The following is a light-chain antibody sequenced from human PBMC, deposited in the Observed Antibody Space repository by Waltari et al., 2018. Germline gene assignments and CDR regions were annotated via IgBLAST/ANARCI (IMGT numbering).Light chain of an antibody. J-gene: IGLJ3*02. CDR2: DVS. V-gene: IGLV2-14*03. CDR1: SSDIGFYNY. Sequence: QSALTQPASVSGSPGQSITISCTGTSSDIGFYNYVSWYQQHPGKAPKLTIYDVSERPSGVSNRFSGSKSGNTASLTISGLQAEDEADYYCNSYAGSSSWVFGGGTKLTVL. CDR3: NSYAGSSSWV.